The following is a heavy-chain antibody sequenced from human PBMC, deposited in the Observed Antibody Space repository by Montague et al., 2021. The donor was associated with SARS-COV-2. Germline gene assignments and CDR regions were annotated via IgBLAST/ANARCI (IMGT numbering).Heavy chain of an antibody. D-gene: IGHD4-23*01. CDR2: IYSGDST. V-gene: IGHV3-53*01. J-gene: IGHJ4*02. Sequence: SLRLSCAASGFTVSSNYMSWVRQAPGKGLEWASVIYSGDSTYYADSVKGRFTISRDNSKNTLYLQMNSLRAEDTAVYYCARDAGGNFPTSFDYWGQGTLVTVSS. CDR1: GFTVSSNY. CDR3: ARDAGGNFPTSFDY.